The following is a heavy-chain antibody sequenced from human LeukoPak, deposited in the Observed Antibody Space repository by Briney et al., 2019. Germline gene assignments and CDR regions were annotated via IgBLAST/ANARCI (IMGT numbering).Heavy chain of an antibody. J-gene: IGHJ4*02. D-gene: IGHD3-22*01. CDR3: ARRDSSGYCDY. Sequence: SETLSLTCTVSGGSISSSSYYWGWIRQPPGKGLEWIGSIYYSGSTYYNPSLKSRVTISVDTSKNQFSLKLSSVTAADTAVYYCARRDSSGYCDYWGQGTLVTVSS. V-gene: IGHV4-39*01. CDR1: GGSISSSSYY. CDR2: IYYSGST.